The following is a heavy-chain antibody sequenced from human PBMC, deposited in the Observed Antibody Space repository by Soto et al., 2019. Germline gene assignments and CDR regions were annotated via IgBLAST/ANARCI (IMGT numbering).Heavy chain of an antibody. V-gene: IGHV3-15*01. Sequence: VGSLRLSCAASGFTFSNAWMSWVRQAPGKGLEWVGRIKSKTDGGTTDYAAPVKGRFTISRDDSKNTLYLQMNSLKTEDTAVYYCTTDYSYGLNYYYYYGMDAWGQGTTVTVSS. CDR1: GFTFSNAW. CDR2: IKSKTDGGTT. J-gene: IGHJ6*02. CDR3: TTDYSYGLNYYYYYGMDA. D-gene: IGHD5-18*01.